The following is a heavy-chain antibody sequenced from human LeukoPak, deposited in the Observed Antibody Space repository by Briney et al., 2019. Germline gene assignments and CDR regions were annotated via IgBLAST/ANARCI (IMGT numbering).Heavy chain of an antibody. CDR2: MYIGGST. Sequence: GSLSLSFAASWFPVNSNYMSWVRPAPGKGLAWVSVMYIGGSTYHAHFVKRRFTISRDNSNNTLYLQMNSLRAEDTAVYYCARARADRVVTAQAAQTLAHFDYWGQGTRVTVSS. V-gene: IGHV3-53*01. J-gene: IGHJ4*02. D-gene: IGHD2-21*02. CDR3: ARARADRVVTAQAAQTLAHFDY. CDR1: WFPVNSNY.